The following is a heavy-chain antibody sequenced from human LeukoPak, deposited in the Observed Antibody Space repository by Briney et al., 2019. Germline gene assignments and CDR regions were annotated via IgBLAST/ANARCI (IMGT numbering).Heavy chain of an antibody. V-gene: IGHV4-30-2*01. CDR3: ARYCSSTSCYWPDAFDI. D-gene: IGHD2-2*01. CDR1: GGSISSGGYS. CDR2: IYHSGST. Sequence: SETLSLTCAVSGGSISSGGYSWSWIRQPPGKGLEWIGYIYHSGSTYYNPSLKSRVTISVDRSKNQFSLKLSSVTAADTAVYYCARYCSSTSCYWPDAFDIWGQGTMVTVSS. J-gene: IGHJ3*02.